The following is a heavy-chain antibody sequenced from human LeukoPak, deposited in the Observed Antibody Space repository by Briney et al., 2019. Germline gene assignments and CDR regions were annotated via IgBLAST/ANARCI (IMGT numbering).Heavy chain of an antibody. CDR3: ARGRYSGSYLLDY. Sequence: PGGSLRLSCAASGFTFSSYSMSSVRQGPGKGLEWVSSISSSSTYKYYAGSVKGRFTISRDNAKNSLYQQMNSLRAEDTALYYCARGRYSGSYLLDYWGQGTLVTVSS. V-gene: IGHV3-21*01. CDR1: GFTFSSYS. J-gene: IGHJ4*02. CDR2: ISSSSTYK. D-gene: IGHD1-26*01.